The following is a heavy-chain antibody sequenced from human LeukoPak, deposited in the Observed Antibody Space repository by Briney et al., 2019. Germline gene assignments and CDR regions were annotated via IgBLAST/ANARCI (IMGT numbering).Heavy chain of an antibody. CDR3: ARFTGDTAMVDY. CDR1: GGSISSYY. Sequence: SETLSLTCTVSGGSISSYYWSWIRQPPGKGLEWIGYIYYSGSTYYNPSLKSRVTISVDTSKNQFSLKLSSVTAADTAVYYCARFTGDTAMVDYWGQGTLVTVSS. V-gene: IGHV4-59*06. J-gene: IGHJ4*02. D-gene: IGHD5-18*01. CDR2: IYYSGST.